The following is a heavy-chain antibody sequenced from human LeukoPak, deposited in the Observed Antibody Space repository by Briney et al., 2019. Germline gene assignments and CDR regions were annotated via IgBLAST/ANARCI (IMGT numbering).Heavy chain of an antibody. J-gene: IGHJ4*02. CDR2: IYYSGST. V-gene: IGHV4-30-4*01. Sequence: SETLSLTCTVSGGSISSGDYYWSWIRQPPGKCLEWLGYIYYSGSTYYNPSLKSRVTISVDTSKNQFSLKLSSVTAADTAVYYCARDRSDYYGSGSYIDYWGQGTLVTVSS. D-gene: IGHD3-10*01. CDR1: GGSISSGDYY. CDR3: ARDRSDYYGSGSYIDY.